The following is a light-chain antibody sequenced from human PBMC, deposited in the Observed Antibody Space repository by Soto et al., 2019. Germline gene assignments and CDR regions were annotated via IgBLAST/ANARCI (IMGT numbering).Light chain of an antibody. J-gene: IGKJ1*01. CDR3: QQRSNWPRT. CDR2: DVS. CDR1: QYIDTY. Sequence: TQSPSSLSASVGDRVTITCRASQYIDTYLAWYQQKPGQAPRLLIYDVSNRATGIPARFSGSGSGTDFTLTISSLEPEDFAVYYCQQRSNWPRTFGQGTKVEVK. V-gene: IGKV3-11*01.